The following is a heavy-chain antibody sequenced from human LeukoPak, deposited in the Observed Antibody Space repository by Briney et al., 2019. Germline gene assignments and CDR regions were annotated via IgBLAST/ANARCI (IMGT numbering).Heavy chain of an antibody. D-gene: IGHD6-25*01. CDR3: ARSAIDAFDI. CDR1: GGSVSSYY. J-gene: IGHJ3*02. V-gene: IGHV4-59*08. Sequence: SETLSLTCTVSGGSVSSYYWSWTRQPPGKGLECIGYIYNSGSTNYNPSLKSRVSISVDTSKNQFSLKLSSVTAADTAVYYCARSAIDAFDIWGQGTMVTVSS. CDR2: IYNSGST.